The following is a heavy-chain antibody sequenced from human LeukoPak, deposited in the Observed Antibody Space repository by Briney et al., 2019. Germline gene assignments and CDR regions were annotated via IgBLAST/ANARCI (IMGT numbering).Heavy chain of an antibody. CDR1: GYSFTGYW. CDR2: IDPSDSNT. J-gene: IGHJ1*01. CDR3: ARQLTGYAPQE. V-gene: IGHV5-10-1*01. Sequence: GESLKISCWSSGYSFTGYWNSWVSQMPGTGLEWMGRIDPSDSNTNYCPSFQGHVTISADKSMTTAYLQWTSLKASDTAMYYCARQLTGYAPQEWGQGTLVTVSS. D-gene: IGHD1-1*01.